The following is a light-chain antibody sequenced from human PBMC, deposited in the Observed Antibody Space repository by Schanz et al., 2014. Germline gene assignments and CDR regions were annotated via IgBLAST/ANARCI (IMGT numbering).Light chain of an antibody. V-gene: IGKV3-15*01. CDR1: QSVNTY. CDR2: GAS. Sequence: EIVLTQSPGTLSLSPGERATLSCRTSQSVNTYLAWYQQKPGQVPRLLIYGASTRATGIPARFSGSGSGTEFTLTISSLQSEDFAVYYCQHYNNWPPWTFGQGTKVEIK. CDR3: QHYNNWPPWT. J-gene: IGKJ1*01.